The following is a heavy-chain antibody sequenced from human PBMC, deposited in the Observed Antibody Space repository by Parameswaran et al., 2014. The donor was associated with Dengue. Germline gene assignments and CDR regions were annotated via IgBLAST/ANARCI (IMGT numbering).Heavy chain of an antibody. CDR2: ISSNGGST. Sequence: WIRQPPGKGLEYVSAISSNGGSTYYANSVKGRFTISRDNSKNTLYLQMGSLRAEDMAVYYCARRTGGYYGSGSYYKGYYYYYMDVWGKGTTVTVSS. J-gene: IGHJ6*03. CDR3: ARRTGGYYGSGSYYKGYYYYYMDV. V-gene: IGHV3-64*01. D-gene: IGHD3-10*01.